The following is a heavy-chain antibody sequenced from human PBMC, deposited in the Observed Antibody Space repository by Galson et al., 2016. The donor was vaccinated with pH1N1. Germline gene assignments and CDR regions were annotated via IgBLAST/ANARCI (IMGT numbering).Heavy chain of an antibody. V-gene: IGHV3-9*01. D-gene: IGHD3-10*01. J-gene: IGHJ4*02. CDR1: GFTFDDYA. Sequence: SLRLSCAASGFTFDDYAMHWVRQAPGKGLEWVSGISWDSGSIDYADSVKGRFTFSRDNAKNSLYLQMNSLRAEDTALYYCAKGDTFAGISFDYWGQGTLVTVSS. CDR3: AKGDTFAGISFDY. CDR2: ISWDSGSI.